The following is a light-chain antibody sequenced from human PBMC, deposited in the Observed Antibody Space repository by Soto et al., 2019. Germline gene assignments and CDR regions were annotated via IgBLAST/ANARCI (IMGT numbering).Light chain of an antibody. V-gene: IGKV3-20*01. J-gene: IGKJ2*01. Sequence: EIVLTQSPGTLSLSPGERATLSCRASHAVTNNFLAWYQQKPGQAPRLVIYGASSRPAGIPDRFSGSGAGTDFTLSISRLEPEDFAVYFCQQYGTSPGTFDQGTKLEIK. CDR3: QQYGTSPGT. CDR1: HAVTNNF. CDR2: GAS.